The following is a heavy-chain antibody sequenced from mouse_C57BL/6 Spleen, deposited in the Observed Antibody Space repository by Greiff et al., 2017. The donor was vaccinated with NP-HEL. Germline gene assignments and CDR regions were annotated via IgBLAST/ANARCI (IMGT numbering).Heavy chain of an antibody. D-gene: IGHD1-1*01. Sequence: QVQLQQPGAELVRPGTSVKLSCKASGYTFTSYWMHWVKQRPGQGLEWIGVIDPSDSYTNYNQKFKGKATLTVDTSSSTAYMQLSSLTSEDSAVYYCARYYGSRGLYYFDYWGQGTTLTVSS. V-gene: IGHV1-59*01. J-gene: IGHJ2*01. CDR2: IDPSDSYT. CDR1: GYTFTSYW. CDR3: ARYYGSRGLYYFDY.